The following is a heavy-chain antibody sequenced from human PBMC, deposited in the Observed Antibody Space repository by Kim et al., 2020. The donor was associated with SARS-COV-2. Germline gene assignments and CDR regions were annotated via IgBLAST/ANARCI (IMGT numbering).Heavy chain of an antibody. V-gene: IGHV3-23*01. Sequence: GGSLRLSCAASGFTFSSYAMSWVRQAPGKGLEWVSAISGSGGSTYYADSVKGRFTISRDNSKNTLYLQMNSLRAEDTAVYYCGTLGFGEVQEPGGGMDVWGQGTTVTVSS. J-gene: IGHJ6*02. CDR2: ISGSGGST. CDR1: GFTFSSYA. D-gene: IGHD3-10*01. CDR3: GTLGFGEVQEPGGGMDV.